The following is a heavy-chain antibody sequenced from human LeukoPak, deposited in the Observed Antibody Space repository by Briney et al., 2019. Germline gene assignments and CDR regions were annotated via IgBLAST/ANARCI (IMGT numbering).Heavy chain of an antibody. CDR2: ISGSGGST. CDR1: GFTFSSYA. CDR3: AKGYRQVPYYYGMDV. V-gene: IGHV3-23*01. Sequence: SGGSLRLSCAASGFTFSSYAMSWVRQAPGKGLEWVSAISGSGGSTYYADSVKGRFTISRDNSKNTLYLQMNSLRAEDTAVYYCAKGYRQVPYYYGMDVWGQGTTVTVSS. D-gene: IGHD1-14*01. J-gene: IGHJ6*02.